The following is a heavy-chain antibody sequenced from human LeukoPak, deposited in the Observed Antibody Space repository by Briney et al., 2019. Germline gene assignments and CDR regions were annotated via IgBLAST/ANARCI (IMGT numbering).Heavy chain of an antibody. CDR1: GYTFTSYG. D-gene: IGHD3-10*01. J-gene: IGHJ6*03. CDR3: ARDYYGSGSYYFNYYYYYYMDV. CDR2: ISAYNGNT. Sequence: ASVKVSCKASGYTFTSYGISWVRQAPGQGLEWMGWISAYNGNTNYAQKLQGRVTMTTDTSTSTAYMELRSLRSDDTAVYYCARDYYGSGSYYFNYYYYYYMDVWGKGTTVTISS. V-gene: IGHV1-18*01.